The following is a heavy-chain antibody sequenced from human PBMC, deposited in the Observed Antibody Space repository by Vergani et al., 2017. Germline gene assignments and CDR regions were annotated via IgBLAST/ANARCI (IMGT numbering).Heavy chain of an antibody. J-gene: IGHJ4*02. CDR3: ARHRRGYSGYDASDY. D-gene: IGHD5-12*01. CDR1: GYTFTSYY. V-gene: IGHV3-7*02. Sequence: VQLVQSGAEVKKPGASVKVSCKASGYTFTSYYMHWVRQAPGQGLEWMANIKQDGSEKYYVDSVKGRFTISRDNAKNSLYLQMNSLRAEDTAVYYCARHRRGYSGYDASDYWGQGTLVTVSS. CDR2: IKQDGSEK.